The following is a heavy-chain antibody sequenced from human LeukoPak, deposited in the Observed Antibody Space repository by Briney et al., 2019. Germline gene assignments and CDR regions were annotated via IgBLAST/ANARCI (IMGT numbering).Heavy chain of an antibody. CDR2: ISYDGSNK. Sequence: PGGSLRLSCAASGFTFSSYGMHWVRQAPGKGLEWVAVISYDGSNKYYADSVKGRFTISRDNSKNTLYLQMNSLRAEDTAVYYCAKDQVRRSSGWLHDYWGQGTLVTVSS. CDR1: GFTFSSYG. J-gene: IGHJ4*02. D-gene: IGHD6-19*01. CDR3: AKDQVRRSSGWLHDY. V-gene: IGHV3-30*18.